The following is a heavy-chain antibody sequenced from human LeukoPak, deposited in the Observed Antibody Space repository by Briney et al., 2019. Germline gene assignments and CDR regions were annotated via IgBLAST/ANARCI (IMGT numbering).Heavy chain of an antibody. CDR3: AGHHPRNTVDF. J-gene: IGHJ4*02. CDR2: ISDIGSI. V-gene: IGHV4-59*08. D-gene: IGHD2-8*02. CDR1: GGSISSYY. Sequence: ETLSLTCTVSGGSISSYYWSWIRQPPGKGLEWIAHISDIGSINYNPSLKSRVTISLDTSKNQFSLKLSSVTAADTAVYYCAGHHPRNTVDFWGQGTLVTVSS.